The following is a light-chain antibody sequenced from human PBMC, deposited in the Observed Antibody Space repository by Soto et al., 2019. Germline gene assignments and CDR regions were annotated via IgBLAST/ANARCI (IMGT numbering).Light chain of an antibody. CDR1: QGVTSSY. J-gene: IGKJ5*01. Sequence: EDGLPQSPGTLSFSPGAGVTLSCSASQGVTSSYLAWYQQKPGQAPRLLIYGASSRATGIPDRFSGSGSGADLALTISRLEPEVSGVDIFQQYGSSPINCGQGTRLEIK. CDR3: QQYGSSPIN. CDR2: GAS. V-gene: IGKV3-20*01.